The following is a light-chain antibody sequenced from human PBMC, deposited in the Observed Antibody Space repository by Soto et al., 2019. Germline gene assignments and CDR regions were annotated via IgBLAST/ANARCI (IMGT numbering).Light chain of an antibody. V-gene: IGLV2-8*01. CDR3: VSFAGGTYD. Sequence: QSALTQPPSASGSPGQSVTISCTGTNSDVGAYIFVSCYQQHPGKAPKLMVYDVNRRPPGVPDRFFGSKAGNTASLSVSGLLAGDVPDSYCVSFAGGTYDFGTGTKVTVL. CDR2: DVN. J-gene: IGLJ1*01. CDR1: NSDVGAYIF.